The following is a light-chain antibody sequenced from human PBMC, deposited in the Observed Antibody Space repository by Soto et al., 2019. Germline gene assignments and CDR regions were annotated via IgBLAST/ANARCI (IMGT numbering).Light chain of an antibody. J-gene: IGKJ1*01. V-gene: IGKV1-5*01. CDR3: QQYENYWT. CDR1: QNVSTS. Sequence: DIQLTQSPSTLSSSVGDSVSITCRASQNVSTSLAWYQHKPGKAPKLLIYDASNLESGVPSRFSGSGSGTEFTLTISNLQPDDFATYYCQQYENYWTFGQGTKVDIK. CDR2: DAS.